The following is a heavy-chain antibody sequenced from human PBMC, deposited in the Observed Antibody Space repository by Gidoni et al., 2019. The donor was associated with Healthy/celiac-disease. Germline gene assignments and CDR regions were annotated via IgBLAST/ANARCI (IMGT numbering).Heavy chain of an antibody. V-gene: IGHV1-69*01. Sequence: QVQLVQSGAEVKKPGSSVKVPCKASGGTFSSYAISWVRQAPGQGLEWRGGIIPIFGTANYAQKFQGRVTITADESTSTAYMELSSLRSEDTAVYYCAREGKLELTTYYYGMDVWGQGTTVTVSS. CDR3: AREGKLELTTYYYGMDV. D-gene: IGHD1-7*01. J-gene: IGHJ6*02. CDR1: GGTFSSYA. CDR2: IIPIFGTA.